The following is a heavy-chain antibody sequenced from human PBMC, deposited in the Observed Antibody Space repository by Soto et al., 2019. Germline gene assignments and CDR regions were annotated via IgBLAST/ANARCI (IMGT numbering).Heavy chain of an antibody. J-gene: IGHJ4*02. CDR3: ARDKPSSLVY. CDR2: ISYDGSNK. V-gene: IGHV3-30-3*01. Sequence: ESGGGVVQPGRSLRLSCAASGFTFSSYAMHWVRQAPGKGLEWVAVISYDGSNKYYADSVKGRFTISRDNSKNTLYLQMNSLRAEDTAVYYCARDKPSSLVYWGQGTLVTVSS. CDR1: GFTFSSYA.